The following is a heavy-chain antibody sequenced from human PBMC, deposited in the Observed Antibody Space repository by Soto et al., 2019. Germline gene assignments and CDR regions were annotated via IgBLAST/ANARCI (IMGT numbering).Heavy chain of an antibody. Sequence: GGSLRLSCAASGFTFSSYAMSWVRQAPGKGLEWVSAISGSGGSTYYADSVKGRFTISRDNSKNTLYLQMNSLRAEDTAVYYCAKDGITGTTLYYYYYYGMDVWGQGTTVTVSS. V-gene: IGHV3-23*01. CDR2: ISGSGGST. CDR3: AKDGITGTTLYYYYYYGMDV. CDR1: GFTFSSYA. D-gene: IGHD1-20*01. J-gene: IGHJ6*02.